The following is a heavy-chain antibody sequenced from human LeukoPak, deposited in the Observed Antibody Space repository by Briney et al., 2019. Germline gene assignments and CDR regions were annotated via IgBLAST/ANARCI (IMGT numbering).Heavy chain of an antibody. CDR2: INHSGTT. Sequence: SETLSLTCAVYGGSFSGYYWSWIRQSPGKGLEWIGEINHSGTTKYNPSLKSRVTISVDTPQNQFSLRLSSVTAADTAVYYCTRNNWFDPWGQGTLVTVSS. CDR3: TRNNWFDP. CDR1: GGSFSGYY. V-gene: IGHV4-34*01. J-gene: IGHJ5*02.